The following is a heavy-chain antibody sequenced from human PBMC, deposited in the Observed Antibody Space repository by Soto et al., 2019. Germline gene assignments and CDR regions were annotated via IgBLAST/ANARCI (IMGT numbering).Heavy chain of an antibody. V-gene: IGHV1-18*01. CDR2: ISAYNYNT. J-gene: IGHJ5*02. D-gene: IGHD1-26*01. Sequence: QVKLVQSGAEVKKPGASVKVSCKASGYTFTSYGLSWVRQGPGRGLEWMGRISAYNYNTNYAQKLQGRVTMTTDTSTGTAYMELRSLRSDDTAVYYCVRVVGALGHWFDPWGQGTLVTVSS. CDR1: GYTFTSYG. CDR3: VRVVGALGHWFDP.